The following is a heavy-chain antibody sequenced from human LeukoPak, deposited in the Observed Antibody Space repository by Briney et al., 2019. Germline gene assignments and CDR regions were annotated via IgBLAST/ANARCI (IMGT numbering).Heavy chain of an antibody. D-gene: IGHD1-26*01. CDR3: ATGAEIVGATTSFDY. CDR2: ISAYNGDT. J-gene: IGHJ4*02. V-gene: IGHV1-18*01. CDR1: GYTFTSYG. Sequence: GASVKVSCKASGYTFTSYGFSWVRQAPGQGLEWMGWISAYNGDTKYALNLQGRVTMTTDTSTSTAYMELRSLRSDDTAVYYCATGAEIVGATTSFDYWGQGTLVTVSS.